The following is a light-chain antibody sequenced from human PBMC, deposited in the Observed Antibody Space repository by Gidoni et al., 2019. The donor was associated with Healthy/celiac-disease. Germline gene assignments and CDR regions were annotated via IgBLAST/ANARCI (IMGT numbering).Light chain of an antibody. CDR1: QSVSSY. V-gene: IGKV3-11*01. CDR3: QQRSNWPPNT. J-gene: IGKJ4*01. Sequence: EIVLTQSPATLSLSPGERATLSCRASQSVSSYLAWYQQKPGQAPRLLIYDASNRATGIPARFSGSGSGTDFTLTINSLEPEDFAVYYCQQRSNWPPNTFXGXTKVEIK. CDR2: DAS.